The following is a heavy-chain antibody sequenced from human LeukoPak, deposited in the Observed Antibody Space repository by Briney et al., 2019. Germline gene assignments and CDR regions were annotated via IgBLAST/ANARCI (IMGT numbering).Heavy chain of an antibody. D-gene: IGHD3-10*01. CDR1: GYTVTGYY. CDR2: ITPNSDGT. Sequence: ASVKVSCKTSGYTVTGYYIHWVRQAPGQGLEWMGWITPNSDGTDYAQKFQGRVTMTTDTSTSTAYMELRSLRSDDTAVYYCARKIWFGELPSLDLGDYRGQGTLVTVSS. J-gene: IGHJ4*02. CDR3: ARKIWFGELPSLDLGDY. V-gene: IGHV1-2*02.